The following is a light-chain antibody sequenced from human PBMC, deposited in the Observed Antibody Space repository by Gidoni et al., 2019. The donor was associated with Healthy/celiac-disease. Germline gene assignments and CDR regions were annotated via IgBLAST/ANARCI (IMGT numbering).Light chain of an antibody. CDR3: QQRSNWPGS. Sequence: DIVLTQSLATLPLSPGERATLSCRASQSVSSYLAWYQQKPGNAPRLLIYNASNWATGIPARFSGSGSGTEFTLTISSLEPEDFAIYYCQQRSNWPGSFGHGTKVDIK. V-gene: IGKV3-11*01. J-gene: IGKJ3*01. CDR2: NAS. CDR1: QSVSSY.